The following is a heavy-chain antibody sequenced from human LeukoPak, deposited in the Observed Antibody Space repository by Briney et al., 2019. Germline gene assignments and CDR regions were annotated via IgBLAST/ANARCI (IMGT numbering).Heavy chain of an antibody. Sequence: SGPTLVNPTQTLTLTCTFSGFLLSSSGMCVSWMRQPPGKALEWLARIDWDDDKFYSTSLKTRLTISKDTSKNQVVLTMTNMDPVDTATYYCARIRTTVTTGAFDIWGQGAMVTVSS. D-gene: IGHD4-17*01. CDR3: ARIRTTVTTGAFDI. J-gene: IGHJ3*02. CDR1: GFLLSSSGMC. CDR2: IDWDDDK. V-gene: IGHV2-70*17.